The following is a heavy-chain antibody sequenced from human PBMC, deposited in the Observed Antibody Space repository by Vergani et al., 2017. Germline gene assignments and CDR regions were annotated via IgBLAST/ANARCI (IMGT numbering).Heavy chain of an antibody. CDR2: IIPILGIA. CDR1: GGTFSSYA. J-gene: IGHJ5*02. D-gene: IGHD6-13*01. V-gene: IGHV1-69*04. CDR3: ARDGAAAGRWFDP. Sequence: QVQLVQSGAEVKKPGSSVKASCKASGGTFSSYAISWVRQAPGQGLEWMGRIIPILGIANYAQKFQGRVTITADKSTSTAYMELSSLRSEDTAVYYCARDGAAAGRWFDPWGQGTLVTVSS.